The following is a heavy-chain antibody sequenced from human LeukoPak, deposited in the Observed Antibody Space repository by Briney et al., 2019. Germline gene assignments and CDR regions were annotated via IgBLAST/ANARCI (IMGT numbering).Heavy chain of an antibody. V-gene: IGHV1-2*02. D-gene: IGHD6-19*01. CDR1: GYTLTAYY. Sequence: ASVKVSCKAPGYTLTAYYIHWPRQAPGQGPEWMGWIDPNSGGTFYAQKFQGRVTMTCDTSISTAYMEPSSLRSDDTAVYYCARGLDTSGWYSDWGQGTLVTVSS. J-gene: IGHJ4*02. CDR3: ARGLDTSGWYSD. CDR2: IDPNSGGT.